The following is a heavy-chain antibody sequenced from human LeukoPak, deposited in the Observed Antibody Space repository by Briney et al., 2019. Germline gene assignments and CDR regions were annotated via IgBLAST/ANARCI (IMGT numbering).Heavy chain of an antibody. V-gene: IGHV3-30-3*01. CDR3: ASNPGYSSSWEEYYFDY. J-gene: IGHJ4*02. D-gene: IGHD6-13*01. Sequence: GGSLRLSCAASGFTFSSYAMHWVRQAPGKGLEWVALISYDGSNKYYADSVKGRFTISRDNSKNTLYLQMNSLRAEDTAVYYCASNPGYSSSWEEYYFDYWGQGTLVTVSS. CDR2: ISYDGSNK. CDR1: GFTFSSYA.